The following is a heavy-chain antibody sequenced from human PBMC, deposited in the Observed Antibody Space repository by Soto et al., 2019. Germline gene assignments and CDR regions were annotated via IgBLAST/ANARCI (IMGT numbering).Heavy chain of an antibody. CDR1: GGSFSGYY. CDR2: INHSGST. V-gene: IGHV4-34*01. Sequence: SETLSLTCAVYGGSFSGYYWSWIRQPPGKGLEWIGEINHSGSTNYNPSLKSRVTISVDTSKNQFSLKLSSVTAADTAVYYCARRINWNYASDAVDIGGKGTMVTV. D-gene: IGHD1-7*01. CDR3: ARRINWNYASDAVDI. J-gene: IGHJ3*02.